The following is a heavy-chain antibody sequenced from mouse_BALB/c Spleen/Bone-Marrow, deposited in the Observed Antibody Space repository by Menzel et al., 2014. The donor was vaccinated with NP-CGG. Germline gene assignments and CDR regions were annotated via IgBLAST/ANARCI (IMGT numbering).Heavy chain of an antibody. CDR3: ARGVPLYDVGYFDY. D-gene: IGHD2-14*01. Sequence: DVKLVESGGGLVQPGGSLKLSCAASGFTFSSYGMSWVRQTPDKRLELVATINSNGGSTYYPDSAKGRFTISRDNAKNTLYLQMSSLKSEDTAMYYCARGVPLYDVGYFDYWGQGTTLTVSS. CDR1: GFTFSSYG. J-gene: IGHJ2*01. CDR2: INSNGGST. V-gene: IGHV5-6-3*01.